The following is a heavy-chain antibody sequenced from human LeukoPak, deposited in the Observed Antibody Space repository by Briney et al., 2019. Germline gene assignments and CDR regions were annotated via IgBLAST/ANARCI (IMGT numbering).Heavy chain of an antibody. CDR2: IYYSGST. Sequence: SETLSLTCTVSGGSISSSSYYWGWIRQPPGKGLGWIGSIYYSGSTYYNPSLKSRVTISVDTSKNQFSLKLSSVTAADTAVYYCARQLETYYYDSSGTLPFDYWGQGTLVTVSS. CDR1: GGSISSSSYY. J-gene: IGHJ4*02. CDR3: ARQLETYYYDSSGTLPFDY. D-gene: IGHD3-22*01. V-gene: IGHV4-39*01.